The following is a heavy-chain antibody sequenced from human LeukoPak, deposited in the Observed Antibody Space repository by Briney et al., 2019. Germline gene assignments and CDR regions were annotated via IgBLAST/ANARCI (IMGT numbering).Heavy chain of an antibody. CDR1: AYTFTNYW. J-gene: IGHJ6*03. Sequence: GESLKISCKSSAYTFTNYWIAWVRQMPGKGLEWMGIIYPGDSDTRYSPSFQGQVTFSADKSISTAYLQWSSLKASDTAIYYCARQVPKIINQYYMDVWGKGTTVTVS. D-gene: IGHD1-14*01. V-gene: IGHV5-51*01. CDR3: ARQVPKIINQYYMDV. CDR2: IYPGDSDT.